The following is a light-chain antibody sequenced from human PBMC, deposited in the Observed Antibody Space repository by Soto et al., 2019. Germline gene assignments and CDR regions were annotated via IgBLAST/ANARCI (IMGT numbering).Light chain of an antibody. CDR2: GTS. CDR1: QSIGRF. V-gene: IGKV1-39*01. J-gene: IGKJ4*01. Sequence: DIQMTQSPSSVSASVGDQVTITCRASQSIGRFLNWFQQKPGEAPKLLVYGTSNLHSGVPSRFSGSGSETEFTLTISSLQLEDFGMFYCQQSHSTPLTFGGGTRVE. CDR3: QQSHSTPLT.